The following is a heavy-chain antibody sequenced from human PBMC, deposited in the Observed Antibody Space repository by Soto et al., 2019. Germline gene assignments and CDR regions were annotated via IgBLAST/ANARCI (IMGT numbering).Heavy chain of an antibody. CDR3: TTDLRWDLPPSAY. CDR2: ISGSGGST. V-gene: IGHV3-23*01. Sequence: GSLRLSSASSALTFSSYAMSWVRQAPGKGLEWVSSISGSGGSTYYADSVKGRFTISRNDSKNTLYLQMNSLKIEDTAVYYCTTDLRWDLPPSAYWGHGTLVTVSS. CDR1: ALTFSSYA. J-gene: IGHJ4*01. D-gene: IGHD1-26*01.